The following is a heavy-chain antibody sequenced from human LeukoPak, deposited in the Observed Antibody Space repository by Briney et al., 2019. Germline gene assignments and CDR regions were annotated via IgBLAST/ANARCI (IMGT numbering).Heavy chain of an antibody. D-gene: IGHD2-8*01. CDR1: GGSFSGYY. CDR2: INHSGST. Sequence: PSETLSLTCAVYGGSFSGYYWSWIRQPPGKGLERIGEINHSGSTNYNPSLKSRVTISVDTSKNQFSLKLSSATAADTAVYYCAGANGLQFDYWGQGTLVTVSS. V-gene: IGHV4-34*01. CDR3: AGANGLQFDY. J-gene: IGHJ4*02.